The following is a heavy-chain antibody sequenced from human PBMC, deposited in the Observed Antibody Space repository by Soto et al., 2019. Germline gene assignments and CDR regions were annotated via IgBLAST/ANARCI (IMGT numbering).Heavy chain of an antibody. V-gene: IGHV3-11*01. CDR1: GFTFSDYD. CDR3: ASEGGYGSGGSCKAADDAFDI. D-gene: IGHD2-15*01. J-gene: IGHJ3*02. CDR2: ISSSGSTI. Sequence: QVQLVESGGGVVKPGGSLRLSCAASGFTFSDYDMSWIRQAPGKGLEWVSYISSSGSTIYYADSVKGRFTISRDNAKNSRYLQMNSLRAEDTAVYYCASEGGYGSGGSCKAADDAFDIWGQGTMVTVSS.